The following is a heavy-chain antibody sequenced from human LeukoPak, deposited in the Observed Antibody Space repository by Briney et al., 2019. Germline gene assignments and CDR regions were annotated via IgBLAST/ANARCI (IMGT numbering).Heavy chain of an antibody. Sequence: GASVKVSCKASGYTFTGYYMHWVRQAPGQGLESMGWINPNSGGTNYAQKFQGRVTMTRDTSISTAYMELSRLRSDDTAVYYCARSTLRPYYYYGMDVWGQGTTVTVSS. V-gene: IGHV1-2*02. CDR1: GYTFTGYY. J-gene: IGHJ6*02. D-gene: IGHD4-17*01. CDR3: ARSTLRPYYYYGMDV. CDR2: INPNSGGT.